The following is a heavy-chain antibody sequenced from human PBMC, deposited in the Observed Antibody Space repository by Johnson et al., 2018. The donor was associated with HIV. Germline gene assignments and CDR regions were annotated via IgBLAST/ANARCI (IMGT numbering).Heavy chain of an antibody. V-gene: IGHV3-30*02. Sequence: QVQLVESGGGVVRPGGSLRLSCAASGFTFSSYGMHWVRQAPGKGLEWVAFIRYDGSNEYYADSVKGRFTISRDNSKNTLYLQMNSLIAEDTAVYYCARDGSGSSPVDAFDIWGQGTMVTVSS. CDR2: IRYDGSNE. CDR1: GFTFSSYG. J-gene: IGHJ3*02. D-gene: IGHD1-26*01. CDR3: ARDGSGSSPVDAFDI.